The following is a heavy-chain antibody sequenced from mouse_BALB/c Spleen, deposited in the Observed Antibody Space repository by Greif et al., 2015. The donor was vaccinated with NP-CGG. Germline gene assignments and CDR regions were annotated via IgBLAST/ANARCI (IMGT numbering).Heavy chain of an antibody. D-gene: IGHD1-1*01. Sequence: EVQLQQFGPELVTPGASVRISCKASGYSFIGYSMHWVRQSHIKSLEWIGRIIPYNGATTYNQNFKDKASLTVDESSSTAYMELHSLTSEVSAVYYCARYYYGSSYFDYWGQGTTLTVSS. CDR3: ARYYYGSSYFDY. CDR2: IIPYNGAT. CDR1: GYSFIGYS. V-gene: IGHV1-20*01. J-gene: IGHJ2*01.